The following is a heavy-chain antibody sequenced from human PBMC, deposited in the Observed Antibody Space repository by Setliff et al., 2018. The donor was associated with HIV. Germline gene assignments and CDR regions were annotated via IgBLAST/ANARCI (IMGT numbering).Heavy chain of an antibody. J-gene: IGHJ6*04. CDR3: AKKYNDFWSGQTDV. CDR1: GVSSFSTSFY. V-gene: IGHV4-39*01. Sequence: SETMSLTCTVSGVSSFSTSFYWSWIRQPPGKGLEWIGSVYYSGGTYYNPSLKSRVTISEDKSKSQLSLELTSVNAADAAVYYCAKKYNDFWSGQTDVWGKGTAVTVSS. CDR2: VYYSGGT. D-gene: IGHD3-3*01.